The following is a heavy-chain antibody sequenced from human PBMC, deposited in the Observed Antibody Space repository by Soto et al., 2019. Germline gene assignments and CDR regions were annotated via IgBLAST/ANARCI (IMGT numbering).Heavy chain of an antibody. CDR1: GFTFSNYW. Sequence: VQLAEFGGGLVQPGRSLRLSCAGSGFTFSNYWMHWVRQAPGKGLEWVSRIDHDGPTDYADSVRGRFTISRDNAENTLYLQMNSLRPEDTAVYYCVRDSHGDYWGQGTLVTVSS. V-gene: IGHV3-74*01. J-gene: IGHJ4*02. CDR3: VRDSHGDY. CDR2: IDHDGPT.